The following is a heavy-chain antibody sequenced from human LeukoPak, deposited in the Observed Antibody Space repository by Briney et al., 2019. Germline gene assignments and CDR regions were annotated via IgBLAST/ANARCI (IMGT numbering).Heavy chain of an antibody. CDR3: ARDRGIAVAGYGMDV. CDR1: GFTFSSYW. Sequence: GGSLRLSCAASGFTFSSYWMSWVRQAPGKELEWVANIKQDGSEKYYVDSVKGRFTISRDNAKNSLYLQMNSLRAEDTAVYYCARDRGIAVAGYGMDVWGQGTTVTVSS. D-gene: IGHD6-19*01. V-gene: IGHV3-7*01. J-gene: IGHJ6*02. CDR2: IKQDGSEK.